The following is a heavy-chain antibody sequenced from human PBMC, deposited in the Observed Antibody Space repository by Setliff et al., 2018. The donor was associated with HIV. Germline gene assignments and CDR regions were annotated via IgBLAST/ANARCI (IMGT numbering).Heavy chain of an antibody. CDR3: VTGWGTLAPFDV. D-gene: IGHD6-19*01. V-gene: IGHV4-39*01. J-gene: IGHJ4*02. CDR2: IYYNGSI. Sequence: SETLSLTCIVSDGSISSSGYYWGWIRQPPGKGLEWIGSIYYNGSIYYKSALKSRVTISADTSKNQFSLRLTSVTAAETAVYYCVTGWGTLAPFDVWGQGALVTVSS. CDR1: DGSISSSGYY.